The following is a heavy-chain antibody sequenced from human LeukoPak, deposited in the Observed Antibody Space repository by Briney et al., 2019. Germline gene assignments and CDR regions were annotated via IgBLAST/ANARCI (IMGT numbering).Heavy chain of an antibody. CDR2: IYHSGST. D-gene: IGHD6-13*01. V-gene: IGHV4-38-2*01. CDR3: AIAAAGTGSIDY. J-gene: IGHJ4*02. CDR1: GFTFSSHS. Sequence: PGGSLRLSCAASGFTFSSHSMNWVRQAPGKGLEWIGSIYHSGSTYYNPSLKSRVTISVDTSKNQFSLKLSSVTAADTAVYYCAIAAAGTGSIDYWGQGTLVTVSS.